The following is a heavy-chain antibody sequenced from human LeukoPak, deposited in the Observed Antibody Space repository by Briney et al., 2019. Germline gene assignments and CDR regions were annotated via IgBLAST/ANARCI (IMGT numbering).Heavy chain of an antibody. V-gene: IGHV3-48*01. CDR3: ARARWLRDAFDI. CDR2: ITSSSKTI. D-gene: IGHD6-19*01. Sequence: PGGSLRLSCAASGFTLSDYSMNWVRQAPGKGLEWVSYITSSSKTIYYADSVKGRFTISRDNSKNTLYLQMNSPRAEDTAVYYCARARWLRDAFDIWGQGTMVTVSS. J-gene: IGHJ3*02. CDR1: GFTLSDYS.